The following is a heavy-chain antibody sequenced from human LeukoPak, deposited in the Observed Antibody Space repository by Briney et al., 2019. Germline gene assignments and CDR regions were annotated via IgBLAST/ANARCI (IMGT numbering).Heavy chain of an antibody. D-gene: IGHD7-27*01. J-gene: IGHJ6*03. CDR1: GGTFSSYA. CDR2: IIPILGIA. V-gene: IGHV1-69*04. CDR3: ARGPVTGEDYYYYMDV. Sequence: ASVKVSCKASGGTFSSYAISWVRQAPGQGLEWMGRIIPILGIANYAQKFQGRVTITADESTSTAYMELSSLRSEDTAVYYCARGPVTGEDYYYYMDVWGKGTTVTVSS.